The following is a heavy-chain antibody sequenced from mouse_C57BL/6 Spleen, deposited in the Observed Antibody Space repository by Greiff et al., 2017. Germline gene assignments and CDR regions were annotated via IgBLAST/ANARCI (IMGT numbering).Heavy chain of an antibody. D-gene: IGHD2-5*01. J-gene: IGHJ3*01. CDR1: GYTFTDYY. CDR3: ARSYYSNPFAY. V-gene: IGHV1-76*01. Sequence: QVQLQQSGAELVRPGASVKLSCKASGYTFTDYYINWVKQRPGQGLEWIARIYPGSGNTYYNEKFKGKATLTAEKTSSTAYMQLSSLTSEDSAVYFGARSYYSNPFAYWGQGTLVTVSA. CDR2: IYPGSGNT.